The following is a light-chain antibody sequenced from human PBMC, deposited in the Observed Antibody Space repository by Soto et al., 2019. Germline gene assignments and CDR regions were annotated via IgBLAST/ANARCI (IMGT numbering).Light chain of an antibody. CDR2: DAS. V-gene: IGKV3-11*01. CDR3: QQRSNWPLALT. J-gene: IGKJ4*01. CDR1: QRVSSF. Sequence: EFVLTQSPATLSLSPGERATLSCRASQRVSSFLAWYQQKPGQAPRLLIYDASNRATGIPARFSGSGSGTDFTLTISSLEPEDVAVYYCQQRSNWPLALTFGGGTKVDIK.